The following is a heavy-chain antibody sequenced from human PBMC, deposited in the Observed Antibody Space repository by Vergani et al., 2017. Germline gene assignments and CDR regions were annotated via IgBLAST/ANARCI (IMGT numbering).Heavy chain of an antibody. V-gene: IGHV4-31*03. CDR3: ARDTPPATYFDY. CDR1: GGSISSGGYY. J-gene: IGHJ4*02. CDR2: IYYSGST. Sequence: QVQLQESGPGLVKPSQTLSLTCTVSGGSISSGGYYWSWIRQLPGKGLEWIGYIYYSGSTYYNPSLKSRVTISVDTSKNQFSLKLSSVTAADTAVYYCARDTPPATYFDYWGQGTLVTVSS. D-gene: IGHD2-15*01.